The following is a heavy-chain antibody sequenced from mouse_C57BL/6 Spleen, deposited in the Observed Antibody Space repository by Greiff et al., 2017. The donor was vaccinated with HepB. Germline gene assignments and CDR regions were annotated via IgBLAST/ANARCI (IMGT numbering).Heavy chain of an antibody. Sequence: QVQLQQPGAELVKPGASVKMSCKASGYTFTSYWITWVKQRPGQGLEWIGDIYPGSGSTNYNEKFKSKATLTVDTSSSTAYMQLSSLTSEDSAVYYCARKKGYSNYEGYFDVWGTGTTVTVSS. D-gene: IGHD2-5*01. CDR3: ARKKGYSNYEGYFDV. V-gene: IGHV1-55*01. CDR1: GYTFTSYW. J-gene: IGHJ1*03. CDR2: IYPGSGST.